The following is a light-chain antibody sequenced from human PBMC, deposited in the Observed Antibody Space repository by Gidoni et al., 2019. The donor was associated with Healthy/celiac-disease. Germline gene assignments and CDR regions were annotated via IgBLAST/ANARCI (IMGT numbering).Light chain of an antibody. CDR1: SSYSGAGYD. Sequence: QSVLTQPPSVPGAPGPRVTISCTGSSSYSGAGYDVHWYQQLPGTAPKLLIYGNSNRPSGVPDRFSGSKSGTSASLAITGLQAEDGADYYCQSYDSSLSAIFGGGTKLTVL. CDR3: QSYDSSLSAI. CDR2: GNS. J-gene: IGLJ2*01. V-gene: IGLV1-40*01.